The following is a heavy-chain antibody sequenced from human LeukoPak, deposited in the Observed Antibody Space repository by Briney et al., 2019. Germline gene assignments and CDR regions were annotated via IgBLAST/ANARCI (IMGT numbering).Heavy chain of an antibody. D-gene: IGHD3-9*01. Sequence: GASVKVSCKASGYTFTSYAMHWVRQAPGQRLEWMGWINAGNGNTRYSQKFQGRVTITRDTSASTACMELSSLRSEDTAVYYCASDLDDDILTGLDYWGQGTLVTVSS. CDR3: ASDLDDDILTGLDY. V-gene: IGHV1-3*01. CDR2: INAGNGNT. J-gene: IGHJ4*02. CDR1: GYTFTSYA.